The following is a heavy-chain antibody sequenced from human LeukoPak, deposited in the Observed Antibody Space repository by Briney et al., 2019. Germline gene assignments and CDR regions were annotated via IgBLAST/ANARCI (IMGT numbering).Heavy chain of an antibody. CDR1: GFTFSSYE. J-gene: IGHJ2*01. D-gene: IGHD6-19*01. CDR2: ISSSGTTI. CDR3: AKKEYSSGHSYWYLDL. Sequence: GGSLRLSCAASGFTFSSYEMNWVRQAPGKGLQWVSDISSSGTTIYYADSVKGRFTISRDNAKNSLYLQMNSLRAEDTAIYYCAKKEYSSGHSYWYLDLWGRGTLVTVSS. V-gene: IGHV3-48*03.